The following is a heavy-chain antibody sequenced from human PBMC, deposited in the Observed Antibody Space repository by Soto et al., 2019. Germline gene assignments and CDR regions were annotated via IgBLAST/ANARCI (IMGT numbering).Heavy chain of an antibody. Sequence: GASVKVSCKASGGTFSRYTISSGRQAPGQGLEGMGWISAYNGNTNYAQKLQGRVTMTTDTSTSTAYMELRSLRSDDTAVYYCAWGLRYFDWLGGAFDIWGQGTMVTVSS. J-gene: IGHJ3*02. CDR1: GGTFSRYT. D-gene: IGHD3-9*01. V-gene: IGHV1-18*01. CDR3: AWGLRYFDWLGGAFDI. CDR2: ISAYNGNT.